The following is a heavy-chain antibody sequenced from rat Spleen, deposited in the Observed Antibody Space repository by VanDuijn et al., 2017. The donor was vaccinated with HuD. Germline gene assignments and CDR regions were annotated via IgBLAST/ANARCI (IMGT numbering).Heavy chain of an antibody. CDR3: ARRDNNWLDY. CDR1: GFTFNNYW. CDR2: ITNAAGKI. V-gene: IGHV5-31*01. J-gene: IGHJ2*01. D-gene: IGHD1-10*01. Sequence: EVQLVESGGGLVQPGRSLKLSCVASGFTFNNYWMTWIRQAPGKGLEWVASITNAAGKIYYPDSVKGRFTISRDTAQNTLYLQMNSLKSEDTATYYCARRDNNWLDYWGQGVMVTVSS.